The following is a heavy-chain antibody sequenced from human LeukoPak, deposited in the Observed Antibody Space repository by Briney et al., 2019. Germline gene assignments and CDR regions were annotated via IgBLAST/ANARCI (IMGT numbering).Heavy chain of an antibody. D-gene: IGHD3-22*01. CDR1: GGSISSSSYY. CDR2: IYYSGST. J-gene: IGHJ4*02. V-gene: IGHV4-39*07. Sequence: PSETLSLTCTVSGGSISSSSYYWGWIRQPPGKGLEWIGSIYYSGSTYYNPSLKSRVTISVDTSKNQFSLKLSSVTAADTAVYYCAREGYYDSSGYYYNGVVDYWGQGTLVTVSS. CDR3: AREGYYDSSGYYYNGVVDY.